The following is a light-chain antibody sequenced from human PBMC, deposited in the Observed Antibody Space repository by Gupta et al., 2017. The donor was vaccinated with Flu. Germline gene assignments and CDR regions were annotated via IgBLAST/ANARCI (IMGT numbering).Light chain of an antibody. CDR2: DVS. J-gene: IGLJ3*02. V-gene: IGLV2-8*01. Sequence: SVTISCTGTSSDVGGYNYVSCYQQHPGDVPKVMSYDVSKRPSGVPDRFSGSKSGNTASLTVSGLQAEDEADYYCSSYAGNNNLVFGGGTKVTVL. CDR3: SSYAGNNNLV. CDR1: SSDVGGYNY.